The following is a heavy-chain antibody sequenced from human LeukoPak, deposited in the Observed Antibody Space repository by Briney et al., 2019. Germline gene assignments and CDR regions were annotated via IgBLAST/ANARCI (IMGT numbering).Heavy chain of an antibody. V-gene: IGHV4-34*01. Sequence: SETQSLTCAVYGGSFSGYYWSWIRQPPGKGLEWIGEINHSGSTNYNPSLKSRVTISVDTSKNQFSLKLSSVTAADTAVYYCARGGLGDAFDIWGQGTMVTVSS. CDR3: ARGGLGDAFDI. CDR1: GGSFSGYY. J-gene: IGHJ3*02. CDR2: INHSGST.